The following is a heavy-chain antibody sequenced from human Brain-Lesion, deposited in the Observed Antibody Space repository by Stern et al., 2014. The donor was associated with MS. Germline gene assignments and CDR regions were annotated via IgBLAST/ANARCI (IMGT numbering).Heavy chain of an antibody. CDR1: GGSINTNNYY. CDR3: ARTGDDFGDYSLSY. V-gene: IGHV4-39*01. Sequence: VQLLESGPGLVKPSETLSLTCTVSGGSINTNNYYWGWIRQPPGKGLEWIGNIYSSGSTFYSPSLKSRVTMSVTTAQKQFSLQRSSVTAADTAVYYCARTGDDFGDYSLSYWGQGTLVTVSS. CDR2: IYSSGST. J-gene: IGHJ4*02. D-gene: IGHD4-17*01.